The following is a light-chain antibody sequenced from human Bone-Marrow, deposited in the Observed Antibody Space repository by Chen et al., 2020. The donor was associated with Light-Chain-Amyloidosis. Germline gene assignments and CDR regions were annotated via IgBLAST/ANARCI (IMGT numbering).Light chain of an antibody. V-gene: IGLV3-21*02. CDR3: QVWDRSNDRPV. Sequence: PSSVSVAPGQTATIACGGNNIGSTSVHWYQQTPGQAPLLVVYDDSDRPSGIPERLSGSNSGNTATLTISRVEAGDEADYYCQVWDRSNDRPVFGGGTKLTVL. CDR1: NIGSTS. CDR2: DDS. J-gene: IGLJ3*02.